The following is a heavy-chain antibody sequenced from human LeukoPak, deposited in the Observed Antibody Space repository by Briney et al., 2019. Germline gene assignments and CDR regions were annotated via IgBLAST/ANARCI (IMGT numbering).Heavy chain of an antibody. D-gene: IGHD2-2*01. CDR2: IYHSGST. CDR1: GYSISSGYY. Sequence: SETLSLTCAVSGYSISSGYYWGWIRQPPGKGLEWIGSIYHSGSTYYNPSLKNRVTISVDTSKNQFSLKLSSVTAADTAVYYCAMIVVVPAAIPYWYFDLWGRGTLVTVSS. CDR3: AMIVVVPAAIPYWYFDL. J-gene: IGHJ2*01. V-gene: IGHV4-38-2*01.